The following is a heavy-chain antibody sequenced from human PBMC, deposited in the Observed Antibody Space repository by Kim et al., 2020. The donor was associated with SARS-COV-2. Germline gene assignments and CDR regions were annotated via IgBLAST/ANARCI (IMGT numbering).Heavy chain of an antibody. J-gene: IGHJ6*03. V-gene: IGHV4-39*02. Sequence: SETLSLTCTVSGGSISSRSYYWGWIRQPPGKGLEWIGSIYYSGSTYYNPSLKSRVTISVDTSKNHFSLKLTSVTAADTAVYYCTRVGGGWGYYYYMDVWGKGTTVTVSS. D-gene: IGHD2-21*01. CDR1: GGSISSRSYY. CDR2: IYYSGST. CDR3: TRVGGGWGYYYYMDV.